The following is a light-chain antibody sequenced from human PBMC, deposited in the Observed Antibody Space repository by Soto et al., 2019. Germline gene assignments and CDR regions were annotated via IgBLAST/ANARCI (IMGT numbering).Light chain of an antibody. J-gene: IGLJ7*01. CDR2: EVN. CDR3: YSFAGFNTQ. V-gene: IGLV2-23*02. CDR1: SSGIGTFNL. Sequence: QSVLTQPASVSGSPGQSIAISCTGNSSGIGTFNLVSWYQQHPGRAPKLIIYEVNKWPSGISSRFSASKSGNTASLTISGLQADDEADYYCYSFAGFNTQFGGGTQLTVL.